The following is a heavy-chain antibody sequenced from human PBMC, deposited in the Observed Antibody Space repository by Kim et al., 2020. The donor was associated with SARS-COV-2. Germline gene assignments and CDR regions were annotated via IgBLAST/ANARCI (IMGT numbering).Heavy chain of an antibody. J-gene: IGHJ5*02. V-gene: IGHV4-34*01. D-gene: IGHD2-2*01. CDR3: ARGVVVPAANTTKNWFDP. Sequence: SETLSLTCAVYGGSFSGYYWSWIRQPPGKGLEWIGEINHSGSTNYNPSLKSRVTISVDTSKNQFSLKLSSVTAADTAVYYCARGVVVPAANTTKNWFDPWGPGTLVTVSS. CDR2: INHSGST. CDR1: GGSFSGYY.